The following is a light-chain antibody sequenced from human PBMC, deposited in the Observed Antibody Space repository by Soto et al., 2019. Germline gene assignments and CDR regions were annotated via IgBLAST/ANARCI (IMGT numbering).Light chain of an antibody. V-gene: IGKV1-13*02. CDR1: QSIXNS. Sequence: IRVTQSASSLSASVGDRVTITCRASQSIXNSFAWYQQKPGEVPKILXAHASTLQRGGPSRLSGSGSGTDFTLTISSLQPEDFANYYCQQLKSYTRTFGGGTKVDIK. J-gene: IGKJ4*02. CDR3: QQLKSYTRT. CDR2: HAS.